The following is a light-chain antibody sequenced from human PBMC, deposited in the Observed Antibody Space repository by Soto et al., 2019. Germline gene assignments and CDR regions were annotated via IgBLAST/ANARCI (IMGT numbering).Light chain of an antibody. CDR3: QHYDSYSGT. J-gene: IGKJ3*01. CDR1: QSINSW. Sequence: DIQMTQSPSTLSASVGDRVTITCRASQSINSWLAWYQQKPGKAPRLLIYRASSLEAGVPSRFSGSGSGAEVTLTISSRQPDDFSTYYCQHYDSYSGTFGPGTKVDIK. CDR2: RAS. V-gene: IGKV1-5*03.